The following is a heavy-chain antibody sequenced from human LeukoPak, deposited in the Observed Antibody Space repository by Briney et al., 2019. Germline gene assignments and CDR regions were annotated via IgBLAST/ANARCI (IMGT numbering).Heavy chain of an antibody. J-gene: IGHJ4*02. D-gene: IGHD3-16*02. CDR2: INPNSGGT. CDR1: GYTFTGYY. CDR3: ARADYVWGSYRSKDPYY. Sequence: ASVKVSCKASGYTFTGYYMHWVRQAPGQGLEWMGWINPNSGGTNYAQKFQGWVTMTRDTSISTAYMELSRLRSDDTAVYYCARADYVWGSYRSKDPYYWGQGTLVTVSS. V-gene: IGHV1-2*04.